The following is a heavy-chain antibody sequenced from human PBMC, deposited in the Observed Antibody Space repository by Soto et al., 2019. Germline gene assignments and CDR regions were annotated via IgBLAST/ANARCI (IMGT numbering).Heavy chain of an antibody. CDR3: ARARFWSGYSNVGWFDP. D-gene: IGHD3-3*01. Sequence: ASVKVSCKASGGTFSSYAISWVRQAPGQGLEWMGGIIPIFGTANYAQKFQGRVTITADESTSTAYMELSSLRSEDTAVYYCARARFWSGYSNVGWFDPWGQGTLVTVSS. J-gene: IGHJ5*02. V-gene: IGHV1-69*13. CDR2: IIPIFGTA. CDR1: GGTFSSYA.